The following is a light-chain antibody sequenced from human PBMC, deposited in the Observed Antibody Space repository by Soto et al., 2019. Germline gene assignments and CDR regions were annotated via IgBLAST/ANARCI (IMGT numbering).Light chain of an antibody. Sequence: DIQMTQSPAPLSVSVGDRVTITCRASQSINNYLNWYQQKPGQAPKLLIRSASTLQRGVPSRFSGSGSRTDFTLTITNLQPDDIATYYCQQSLTMPLTFGHGTRL. J-gene: IGKJ5*01. CDR1: QSINNY. CDR3: QQSLTMPLT. V-gene: IGKV1-39*01. CDR2: SAS.